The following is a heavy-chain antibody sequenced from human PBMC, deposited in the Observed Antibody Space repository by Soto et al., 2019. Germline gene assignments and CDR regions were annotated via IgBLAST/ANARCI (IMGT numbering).Heavy chain of an antibody. Sequence: GASVKVSCKASGGTFSSYAISWVRQAPGQGLEWMGGIIPIFGTANYAQKFQGRVTITADESTSTAYMELSSLRSEDTAVYYCARGVANLRDGYNFGFDYWGQGTLVTVSS. CDR1: GGTFSSYA. V-gene: IGHV1-69*13. CDR2: IIPIFGTA. J-gene: IGHJ4*02. D-gene: IGHD5-12*01. CDR3: ARGVANLRDGYNFGFDY.